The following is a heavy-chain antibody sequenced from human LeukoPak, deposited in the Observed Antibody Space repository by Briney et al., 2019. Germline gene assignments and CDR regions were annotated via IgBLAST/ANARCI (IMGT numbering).Heavy chain of an antibody. CDR3: ARGLSAPDSSGYYYYGMDV. V-gene: IGHV1-8*02. Sequence: GASVKVSCKASGGTFSSYAISWVRQAPGQGLEWMGWMNPNSGNTGYAQKFQGRVTMTRNTSISTAYMELSSLRSEDTAVYYCARGLSAPDSSGYYYYGMDVWGHGTTVTVSS. CDR1: GGTFSSYA. D-gene: IGHD6-19*01. J-gene: IGHJ6*02. CDR2: MNPNSGNT.